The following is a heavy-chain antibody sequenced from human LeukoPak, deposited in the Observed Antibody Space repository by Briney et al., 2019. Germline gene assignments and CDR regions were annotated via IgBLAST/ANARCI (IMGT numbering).Heavy chain of an antibody. CDR1: GFTFSSYG. J-gene: IGHJ4*02. Sequence: GGSLRLFCAASGFTFSSYGMHWVRQAPGKGLEWVAVISYDGSNKYYADSVRGRFTISRDNSKNTLYLQMNNLRAEDTAVYYCAKAKIPKYYYDSSGFDYWGQGTLVTVSS. D-gene: IGHD3-22*01. CDR2: ISYDGSNK. CDR3: AKAKIPKYYYDSSGFDY. V-gene: IGHV3-30*18.